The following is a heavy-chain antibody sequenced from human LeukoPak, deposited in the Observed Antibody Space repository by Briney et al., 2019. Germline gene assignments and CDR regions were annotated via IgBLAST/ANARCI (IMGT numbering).Heavy chain of an antibody. V-gene: IGHV3-7*01. Sequence: PGGSLRLSCAASGFTFSSYRMNWVRKAPGKGLEWVANIKQDGSEKYYVDSVKGRFTISRDNAKNALFLQRNSLRAEDTAVYYCARDGHYTIYELRFDYWGQGALVTVSS. CDR2: IKQDGSEK. D-gene: IGHD5/OR15-5a*01. CDR1: GFTFSSYR. J-gene: IGHJ4*02. CDR3: ARDGHYTIYELRFDY.